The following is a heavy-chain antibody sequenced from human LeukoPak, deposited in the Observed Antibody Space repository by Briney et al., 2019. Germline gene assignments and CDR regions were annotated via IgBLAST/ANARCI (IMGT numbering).Heavy chain of an antibody. CDR3: ARTENDYSNYYFDY. V-gene: IGHV4-59*01. J-gene: IGHJ4*02. CDR2: IYYSGST. Sequence: SETLSLTCTVSGGSISSYYWSRIRQPPGKGLEWIGYIYYSGSTNYNPSLKSRVTISVDTSKNQFSLKLSSVTAADTAVYYCARTENDYSNYYFDYWGQGALVTVSS. D-gene: IGHD4-11*01. CDR1: GGSISSYY.